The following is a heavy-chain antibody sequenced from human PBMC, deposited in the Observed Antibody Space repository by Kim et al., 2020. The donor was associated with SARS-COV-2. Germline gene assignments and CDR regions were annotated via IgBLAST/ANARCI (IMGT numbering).Heavy chain of an antibody. CDR2: T. CDR3: GKEPVVRGLSS. V-gene: IGHV3-23*01. D-gene: IGHD3-10*01. Sequence: TYNADSVKGRFTISRDNSKSTLYLQRKGVGAEDTAVYYCGKEPVVRGLSSWGQGTMVTVSS. J-gene: IGHJ4*02.